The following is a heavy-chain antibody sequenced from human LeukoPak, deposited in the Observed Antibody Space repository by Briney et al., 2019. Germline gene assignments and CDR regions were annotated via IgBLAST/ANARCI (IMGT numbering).Heavy chain of an antibody. V-gene: IGHV5-10-1*01. J-gene: IGHJ4*02. CDR2: IDPSDSYT. D-gene: IGHD2-2*01. Sequence: GESLKIFCKGSGYSFTSYWISWVRQMPGKGLEWMGRIDPSDSYTNYSPSFQGHVTISADKSISTAYLQWSSLKASDTAMYYCARDSHCSSTSCHFDYWGQGTLVTVSS. CDR1: GYSFTSYW. CDR3: ARDSHCSSTSCHFDY.